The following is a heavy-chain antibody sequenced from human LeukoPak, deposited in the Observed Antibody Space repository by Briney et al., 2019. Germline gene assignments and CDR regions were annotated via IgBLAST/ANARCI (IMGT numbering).Heavy chain of an antibody. CDR1: GYTFTSYD. CDR3: ARGGRKAKYSSGWYGNDY. CDR2: MNPNSGNT. J-gene: IGHJ4*02. V-gene: IGHV1-8*03. Sequence: ASVKVSCKASGYTFTSYDINWVRQATGQRLEWMGWMNPNSGNTGYAQKFQGRVTITRNTSISTAYMELSSLRSEDTAVYYCARGGRKAKYSSGWYGNDYWGQGTLVTVSS. D-gene: IGHD6-19*01.